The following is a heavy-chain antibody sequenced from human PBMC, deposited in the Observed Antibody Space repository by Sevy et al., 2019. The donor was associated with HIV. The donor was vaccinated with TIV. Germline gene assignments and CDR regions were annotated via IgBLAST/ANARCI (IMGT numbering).Heavy chain of an antibody. D-gene: IGHD6-13*01. J-gene: IGHJ4*02. CDR3: ARSISWYASFDY. V-gene: IGHV1-69*13. CDR2: IIPMFGTA. Sequence: ASAKVSCKSSGRTFRSNAISWVRQAPGQGLEWMGGIIPMFGTANYAQKFQGRVTITADESASTAYMELSSLRSDDTAIYYCARSISWYASFDYWGQGTLVTVSS. CDR1: GRTFRSNA.